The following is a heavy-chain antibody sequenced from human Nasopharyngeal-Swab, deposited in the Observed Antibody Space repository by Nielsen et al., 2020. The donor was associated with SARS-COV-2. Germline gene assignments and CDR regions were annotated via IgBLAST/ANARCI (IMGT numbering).Heavy chain of an antibody. Sequence: GGSLRLSCAASGFTFSSYGINWVRQAPGQGLGWVSFISSSSTYIYYADSVKGRFTISRDNAKNSLYLQMNSLRAEDTAIYYCAREIRGSGSYQNWFDPWGQGTLVTVSS. CDR1: GFTFSSYG. CDR2: ISSSSTYI. D-gene: IGHD3-10*01. V-gene: IGHV3-21*01. CDR3: AREIRGSGSYQNWFDP. J-gene: IGHJ5*02.